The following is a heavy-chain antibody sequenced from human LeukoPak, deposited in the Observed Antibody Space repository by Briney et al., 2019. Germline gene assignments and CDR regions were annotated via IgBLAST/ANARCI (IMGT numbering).Heavy chain of an antibody. CDR2: IKSDGSST. J-gene: IGHJ4*02. CDR3: ARGGGTGEFDY. D-gene: IGHD7-27*01. CDR1: GFTFSSYW. Sequence: GSLRLSCAASGFTFSSYWMHWVRQPPGKGLVWVSRIKSDGSSTIYADSVKGRFTISRDNAKNTLYLQMNSLRAEDTAVYYCARGGGTGEFDYWGQGTLVTVSS. V-gene: IGHV3-74*01.